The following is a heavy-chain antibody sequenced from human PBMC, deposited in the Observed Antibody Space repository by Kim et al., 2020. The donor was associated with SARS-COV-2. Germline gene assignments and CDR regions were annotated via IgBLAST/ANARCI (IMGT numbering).Heavy chain of an antibody. CDR2: IYYSGST. V-gene: IGHV4-31*03. Sequence: SETLSLTCTVSGGSISSGGYYWSWIRQHPGKGLEWIGYIYYSGSTYYNPSLKSRVTISVDTSKNQFSLKLSSVTAADTAVYYCARASCSGGSCYQGYDAFDIWGQGTMVTVSS. D-gene: IGHD2-15*01. CDR3: ARASCSGGSCYQGYDAFDI. CDR1: GGSISSGGYY. J-gene: IGHJ3*02.